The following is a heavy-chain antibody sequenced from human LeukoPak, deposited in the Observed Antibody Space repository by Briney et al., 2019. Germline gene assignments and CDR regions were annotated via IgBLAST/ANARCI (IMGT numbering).Heavy chain of an antibody. CDR3: AKSMVATPNFDY. D-gene: IGHD2-15*01. Sequence: PGGSLRLSCAASGSTFSSYAMSWVRQAPGKGLEWVSAISGSGGSTYYADSVKGRFTISRDNSKNTLYLQMNSLGAEDTAVYYCAKSMVATPNFDYWGQGTLVTVSS. V-gene: IGHV3-23*01. CDR2: ISGSGGST. CDR1: GSTFSSYA. J-gene: IGHJ4*02.